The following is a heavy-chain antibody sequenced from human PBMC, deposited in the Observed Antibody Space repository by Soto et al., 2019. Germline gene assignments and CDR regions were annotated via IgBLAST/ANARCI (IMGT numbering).Heavy chain of an antibody. D-gene: IGHD2-21*01. CDR2: IYPGDSET. CDR1: GYNFTNYW. J-gene: IGHJ3*02. CDR3: ARRPSIVVMNAAFDI. V-gene: IGHV5-51*01. Sequence: GESLKIYCKGSGYNFTNYWIAWVRQMPGKGLEWMGIIYPGDSETRYSPPFQGQVIISVDKSLNPAYLQWSSQKASDTAMYYCARRPSIVVMNAAFDIWGQGTMATVSS.